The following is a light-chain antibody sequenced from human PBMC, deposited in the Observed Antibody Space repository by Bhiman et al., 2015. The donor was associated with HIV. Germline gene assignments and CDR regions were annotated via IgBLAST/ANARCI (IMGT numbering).Light chain of an antibody. CDR2: EVN. V-gene: IGLV2-8*01. CDR1: RSDIGGYKY. J-gene: IGLJ2*01. CDR3: SSYGGTTNWGA. Sequence: QSALTQPASVSGSPGQSINISCIGSRSDIGGYKYVSWYQHHPGKAPKLIIYEVNKRPSGVPARFSGSKSGNTASLTVSGLQDEDEADYYCSSYGGTTNWGAFGGGTKLTVL.